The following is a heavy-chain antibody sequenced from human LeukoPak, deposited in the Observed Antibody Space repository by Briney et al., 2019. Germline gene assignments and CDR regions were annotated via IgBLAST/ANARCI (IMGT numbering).Heavy chain of an antibody. CDR1: GGSISSYY. Sequence: SETLSLTCTVSGGSISSYYWSWIRQPAGKGLEWIGRIYTSGSTNYNPSLKSRVTMSVDTSKNQFSLKLSSVTAADTAVYYCARDPLTYYYDSSDAFDIWGQGTMDTVSS. D-gene: IGHD3-22*01. J-gene: IGHJ3*02. CDR2: IYTSGST. V-gene: IGHV4-4*07. CDR3: ARDPLTYYYDSSDAFDI.